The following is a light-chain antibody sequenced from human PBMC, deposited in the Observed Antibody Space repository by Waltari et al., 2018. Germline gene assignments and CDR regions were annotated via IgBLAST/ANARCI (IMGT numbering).Light chain of an antibody. CDR2: KDS. V-gene: IGLV3-25*03. Sequence: SYELTQPPSVSVSPGPTARTTRPRAALPKHSAYWSQQKAGQAPVQVIYKDSERPSEIPERFAGSTSGTTVTLTITGVQAEDEADYYCQSADPTGISWVFGGGTKLTVL. J-gene: IGLJ2*01. CDR1: ALPKHS. CDR3: QSADPTGISWV.